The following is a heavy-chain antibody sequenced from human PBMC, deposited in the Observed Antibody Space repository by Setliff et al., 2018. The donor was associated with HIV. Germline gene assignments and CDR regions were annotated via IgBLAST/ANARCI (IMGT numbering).Heavy chain of an antibody. CDR1: GFTFSSFS. J-gene: IGHJ4*02. Sequence: GGSLRLSCVASGFTFSSFSMNWVRQAPGKGLEWVSSITSSSGYKYYADSVKGRFTTSRDNAKNSLYLQMNSLRAEDTAVYYCARDREWELESLDYWGQGTLVTVSS. CDR3: ARDREWELESLDY. CDR2: ITSSSGYK. V-gene: IGHV3-21*01. D-gene: IGHD1-26*01.